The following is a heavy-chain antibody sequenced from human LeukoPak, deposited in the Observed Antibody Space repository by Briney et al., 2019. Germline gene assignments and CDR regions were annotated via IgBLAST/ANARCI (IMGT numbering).Heavy chain of an antibody. J-gene: IGHJ4*02. V-gene: IGHV4-59*08. D-gene: IGHD5-18*01. CDR3: AKSSYSIFDY. CDR1: GGSISSYY. Sequence: PSETLSLTCTVSGGSISSYYWSWIRQPPGKGLEWIGYIYYSGSTNYNPSLKSRVTISVKTSKNQFSLKLSSVTAADTAVYYCAKSSYSIFDYWGQGTLVTVSS. CDR2: IYYSGST.